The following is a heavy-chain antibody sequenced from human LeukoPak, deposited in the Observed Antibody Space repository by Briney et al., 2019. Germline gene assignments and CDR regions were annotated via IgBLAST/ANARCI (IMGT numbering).Heavy chain of an antibody. CDR3: ARLREIPVFGVVTKSTSYFDY. V-gene: IGHV3-21*01. Sequence: GGSPRLSCAASGFTFSKYNMNWVRQAPGKGLEWVSSISTSSIYICQADSVKGRFTISRDNAKNSLYLQMNSLRAEDTAVYYCARLREIPVFGVVTKSTSYFDYWGQGTLVTVSS. D-gene: IGHD3-3*01. CDR1: GFTFSKYN. CDR2: ISTSSIYI. J-gene: IGHJ4*02.